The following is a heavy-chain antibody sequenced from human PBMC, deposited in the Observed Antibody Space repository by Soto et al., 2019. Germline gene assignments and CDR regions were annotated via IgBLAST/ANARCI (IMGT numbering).Heavy chain of an antibody. Sequence: PGESLKISCKGSGYSFTNYWIAWVRQMPGGGLEWMGILYPGDSDIRYSPSFQGQVTISADMSISTAYLQWSSLKASDTATYYCARPTRGYSGYFDYWGQGTLVTVSS. D-gene: IGHD5-12*01. CDR2: LYPGDSDI. CDR3: ARPTRGYSGYFDY. CDR1: GYSFTNYW. J-gene: IGHJ4*02. V-gene: IGHV5-51*01.